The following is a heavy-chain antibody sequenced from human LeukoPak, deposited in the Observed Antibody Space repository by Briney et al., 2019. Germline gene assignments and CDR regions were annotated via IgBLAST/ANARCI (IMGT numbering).Heavy chain of an antibody. J-gene: IGHJ4*02. CDR2: ISRSSSYT. CDR3: ARGGSTVTNSVGY. Sequence: GGSLRLSCAASGFTFSNYSMNWVRQAPGKGLEWVSSISRSSSYTYYADSVKGRFTISRDNAKKSLYLQMNSLRAEDTAVYYCARGGSTVTNSVGYWGQGTLVTVSS. V-gene: IGHV3-21*01. CDR1: GFTFSNYS. D-gene: IGHD4-17*01.